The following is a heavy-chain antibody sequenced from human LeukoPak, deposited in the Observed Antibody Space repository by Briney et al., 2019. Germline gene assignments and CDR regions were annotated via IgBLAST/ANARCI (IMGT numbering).Heavy chain of an antibody. V-gene: IGHV3-30*01. CDR2: TSYDGSNK. J-gene: IGHJ4*02. D-gene: IGHD2-15*01. Sequence: GRSLRLSCAASGFTFSSYAMHWVRQAPGKGLEWVAITSYDGSNKNYVDSVKARFTISRDNSKNTLYLQMNSLRTEDTAVYFCAREGSSCSFDYWGQGTLVTVSS. CDR1: GFTFSSYA. CDR3: AREGSSCSFDY.